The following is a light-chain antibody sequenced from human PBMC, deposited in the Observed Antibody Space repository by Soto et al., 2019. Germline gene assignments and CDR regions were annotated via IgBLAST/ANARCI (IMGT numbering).Light chain of an antibody. CDR2: SAS. CDR3: QQSHTNPLT. V-gene: IGKV1-39*01. Sequence: DIQMTQSPSTLSGSVGDRVTITCRASQTISSWLAWYQQKPGKAPKLLIFSASGLQSGVPSRFSGGGYGTEFTLTISSLQLEDFATYYCQQSHTNPLTFGGGTKVDIK. CDR1: QTISSW. J-gene: IGKJ4*01.